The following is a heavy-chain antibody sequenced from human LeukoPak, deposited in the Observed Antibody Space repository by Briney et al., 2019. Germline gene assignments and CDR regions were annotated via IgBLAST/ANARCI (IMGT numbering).Heavy chain of an antibody. V-gene: IGHV3-7*01. CDR2: INEDGSET. D-gene: IGHD3-10*01. CDR1: GFTFSDYG. CDR3: AGESQYGSWNYYESYFRH. J-gene: IGHJ1*01. Sequence: QPGGSLRLSCGASGFTFSDYGMHWVRQAPGKGLEWVAKINEDGSETDYVDSAKGRFTISRDNAKNTLLLQMSSLRAEDTAVYYCAGESQYGSWNYYESYFRHWGQGTLVTVSS.